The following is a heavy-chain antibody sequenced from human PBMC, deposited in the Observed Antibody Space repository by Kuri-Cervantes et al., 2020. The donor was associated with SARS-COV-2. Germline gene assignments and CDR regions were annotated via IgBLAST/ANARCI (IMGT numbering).Heavy chain of an antibody. D-gene: IGHD1-7*01. CDR3: ATGHNWNYVSGGMDV. CDR1: GYTLTELS. Sequence: ASVKVSCKVSGYTLTELSMHWVRQAPGKGLEWMGGFDPEDGETIYAQKFQGRVTMTEDTSTDTAYMELGSLRSEDTAVYYCATGHNWNYVSGGMDVWGQGTTVTVSS. J-gene: IGHJ6*02. CDR2: FDPEDGET. V-gene: IGHV1-24*01.